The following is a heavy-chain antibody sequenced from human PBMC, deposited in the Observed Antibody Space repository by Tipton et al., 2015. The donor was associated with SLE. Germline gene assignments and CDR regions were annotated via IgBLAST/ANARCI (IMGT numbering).Heavy chain of an antibody. CDR2: MHYSGST. CDR3: ARSGSWHDALDI. J-gene: IGHJ3*02. Sequence: TLSLTCTVSGDSISSNYWSWIRQPPGKGLEWIGYMHYSGSTKYNPSLKSRVTISVDTSKNQFSLKLSSVTAADTAVYYCARSGSWHDALDIWGQGTMVTVSS. CDR1: GDSISSNY. V-gene: IGHV4-59*01. D-gene: IGHD6-13*01.